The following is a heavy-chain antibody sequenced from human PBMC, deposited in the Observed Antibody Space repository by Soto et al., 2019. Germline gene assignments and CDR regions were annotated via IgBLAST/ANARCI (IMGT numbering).Heavy chain of an antibody. D-gene: IGHD1-26*01. CDR2: ISPHNDHT. J-gene: IGHJ4*02. CDR3: ARDKGILYGAGRMDY. CDR1: GYTFKSNG. V-gene: IGHV1-18*01. Sequence: QVQLVQSGPEVKKPGASVKVSCKASGYTFKSNGISWVRQAPGQGLEWLGWISPHNDHTSYAQKFRARDTMTTAASTSTAYMELRSRGSDGTAGYYCARDKGILYGAGRMDYWGQGTLVTVPS.